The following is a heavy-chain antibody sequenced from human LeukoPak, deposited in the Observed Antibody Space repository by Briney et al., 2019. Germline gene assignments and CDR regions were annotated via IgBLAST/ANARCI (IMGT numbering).Heavy chain of an antibody. J-gene: IGHJ6*03. CDR1: GGSFSGYY. Sequence: SETLSLTCAVYGGSFSGYYWSWIRQPPGKGLEWIGEINHSGSTNYNPSLKSRVTISVDTSKNQFSLKLSSVTAADTAVYYCARVIGCSSTSCPPYYYYYYMDVWGKGTTVTVSS. CDR3: ARVIGCSSTSCPPYYYYYYMDV. V-gene: IGHV4-34*01. D-gene: IGHD2-2*01. CDR2: INHSGST.